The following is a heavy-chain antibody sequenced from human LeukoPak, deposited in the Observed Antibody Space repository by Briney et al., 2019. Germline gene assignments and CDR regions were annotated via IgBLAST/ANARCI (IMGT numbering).Heavy chain of an antibody. Sequence: GGSPRLSCAASGFTFDDYAMHWVRQAPGKGLEWVSLISGDGGSTYYADSVKGRFTISRDNSKNSLYLQMNSLRTEDTALYYCAKDALTYYDILTAPGAFDIWGQGTMVTVSS. CDR1: GFTFDDYA. V-gene: IGHV3-43*02. J-gene: IGHJ3*02. D-gene: IGHD3-9*01. CDR3: AKDALTYYDILTAPGAFDI. CDR2: ISGDGGST.